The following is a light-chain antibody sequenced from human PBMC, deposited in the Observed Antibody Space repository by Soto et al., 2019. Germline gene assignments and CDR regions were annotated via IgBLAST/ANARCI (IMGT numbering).Light chain of an antibody. Sequence: EIVLTQSPATLSLSPGERATLSCRASQSVSSYLAWYHQKPGQAPRLLIYDASNRASGIPARFSGSGSGTDFTLNISSREPEDVAVYYCQQRGNGPFTFGPGTKVDIK. CDR1: QSVSSY. CDR2: DAS. CDR3: QQRGNGPFT. V-gene: IGKV3-11*01. J-gene: IGKJ3*01.